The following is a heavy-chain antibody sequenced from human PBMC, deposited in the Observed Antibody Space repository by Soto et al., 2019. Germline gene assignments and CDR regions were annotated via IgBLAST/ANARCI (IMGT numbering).Heavy chain of an antibody. Sequence: QVQLVQSGAEVRKPGASVKISCKASGYTFTSYTIHWVRQAPGQRLEWMGWINAGSGNTRYSQKLQGRVSLTGDTSASLAYMELSSLRTEGTAVYYWARGREPDYSTWHVNGDYWGQGTAAPVSS. J-gene: IGHJ4*02. V-gene: IGHV1-3*01. D-gene: IGHD6-13*01. CDR3: ARGREPDYSTWHVNGDY. CDR2: INAGSGNT. CDR1: GYTFTSYT.